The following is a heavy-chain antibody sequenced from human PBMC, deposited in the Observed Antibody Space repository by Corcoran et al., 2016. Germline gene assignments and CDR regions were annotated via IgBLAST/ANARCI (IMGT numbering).Heavy chain of an antibody. Sequence: QITLKESGSTLVKPTQTLTLTCTFSGFSLSTSGLGVGWIRQPPGKALEWLALIYWNDDKRYSPSLQSKITITKETSKNQVVLTLTNMDPVDTATYYCAHSFLDGYGDYWGQGTLVTVSS. CDR3: AHSFLDGYGDY. V-gene: IGHV2-5*01. CDR2: IYWNDDK. CDR1: GFSLSTSGLG. D-gene: IGHD5-12*01. J-gene: IGHJ4*02.